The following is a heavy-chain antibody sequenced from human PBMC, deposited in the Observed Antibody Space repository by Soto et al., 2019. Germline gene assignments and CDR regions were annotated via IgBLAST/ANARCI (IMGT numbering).Heavy chain of an antibody. CDR2: ISYDGSNK. CDR1: GFTFSSYA. J-gene: IGHJ4*02. D-gene: IGHD3-22*01. V-gene: IGHV3-30-3*01. CDR3: ARNIGSSGYYLGY. Sequence: QVQLVESGGGVVQPGRSLRLSCAASGFTFSSYAMHWVRQAPGKGLEWVAVISYDGSNKYYADSVKGRFTISRDNSKNTLYLQMNSLRAEDMAVYYCARNIGSSGYYLGYWGQGTLVTVSS.